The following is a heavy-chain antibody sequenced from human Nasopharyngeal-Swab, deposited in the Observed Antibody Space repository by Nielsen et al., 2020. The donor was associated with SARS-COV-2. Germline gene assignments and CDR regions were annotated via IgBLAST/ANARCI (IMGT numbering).Heavy chain of an antibody. J-gene: IGHJ3*01. D-gene: IGHD3-10*01. CDR1: GFSFSTYG. V-gene: IGHV3-33*01. CDR3: ARGSSVHAFGV. Sequence: GGSLRLSCAASGFSFSTYGMHWVRQSPVKGLEWLTNIWYDGSNKYYADSVKGRFTVSRDNSKNTLFLEMDKLRAEDTAVYYCARGSSVHAFGVWGQGTEVTGSS. CDR2: IWYDGSNK.